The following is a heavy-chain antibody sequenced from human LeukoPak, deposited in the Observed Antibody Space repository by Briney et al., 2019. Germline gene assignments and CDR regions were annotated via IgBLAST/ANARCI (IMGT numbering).Heavy chain of an antibody. CDR3: ASQKGIAAAGTLDY. D-gene: IGHD6-13*01. CDR1: GGTFSSYA. Sequence: ASVKVSCKASGGTFSSYAISWVRQAPGQGLEWMGRIIPILGIANYAQEFQGRVTITADKSTSTAYMELSSLRSEDTAVYYCASQKGIAAAGTLDYWGQGTLSPSPQ. CDR2: IIPILGIA. V-gene: IGHV1-69*04. J-gene: IGHJ4*02.